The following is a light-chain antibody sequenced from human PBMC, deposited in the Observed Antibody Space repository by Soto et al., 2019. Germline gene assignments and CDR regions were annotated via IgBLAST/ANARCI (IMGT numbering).Light chain of an antibody. CDR2: DAS. CDR3: QQYAASPYT. V-gene: IGKV3-20*01. J-gene: IGKJ2*01. CDR1: ESVTSNK. Sequence: EIVLTQSPGTLSLSPGERATLFCRASESVTSNKLAWYQHKIGQAPRLLLYDASRRATGIPDRFTGSASGTEFTLTISRLAPEDFAVYFCQQYAASPYTFGQGTKLE.